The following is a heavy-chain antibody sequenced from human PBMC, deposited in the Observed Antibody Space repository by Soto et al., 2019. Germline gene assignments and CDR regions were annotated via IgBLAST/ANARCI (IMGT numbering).Heavy chain of an antibody. J-gene: IGHJ4*02. CDR2: IYYSGST. V-gene: IGHV4-30-4*01. Sequence: SETLSLTCTVSGGSISSGDYYWSWIRQPPGKGLEWIGYIYYSGSTYYNPSLKSRVTISVDTSKNQFSLKLSSVTAADTAVYYCARLRNYYGSGNYLDYWGQGTLGTV. CDR3: ARLRNYYGSGNYLDY. CDR1: GGSISSGDYY. D-gene: IGHD3-10*01.